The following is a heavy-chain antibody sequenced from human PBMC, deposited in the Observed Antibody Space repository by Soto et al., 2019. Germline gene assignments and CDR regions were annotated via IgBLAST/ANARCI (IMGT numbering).Heavy chain of an antibody. CDR2: ISSHSSTL. CDR1: GFTFSSYS. V-gene: IGHV3-48*02. D-gene: IGHD6-19*01. Sequence: PGGSLRLSCAVSGFTFSSYSMNWVRQAPGKGLEWISYISSHSSTLYYADSVKGRFTISRGNAGNSLYLQMNSLRDEDTAVYYCVRDGSGNLYLNWFDPWGQGTLVTVSS. CDR3: VRDGSGNLYLNWFDP. J-gene: IGHJ5*02.